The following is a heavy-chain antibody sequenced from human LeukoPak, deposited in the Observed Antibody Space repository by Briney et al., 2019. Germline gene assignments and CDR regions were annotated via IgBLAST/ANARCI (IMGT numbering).Heavy chain of an antibody. CDR1: GFIFSTSN. D-gene: IGHD4-11*01. J-gene: IGHJ4*02. Sequence: GGSLRLSCAASGFIFSTSNMNWVRQAPGKGLEWVSSISSSSSYIYYTDSVKGRFTISRDNAKNSLYLQMNSLRAEDTAVYYCARDSNYCFDYWGQGTLVTVSS. CDR3: ARDSNYCFDY. V-gene: IGHV3-21*01. CDR2: ISSSSSYI.